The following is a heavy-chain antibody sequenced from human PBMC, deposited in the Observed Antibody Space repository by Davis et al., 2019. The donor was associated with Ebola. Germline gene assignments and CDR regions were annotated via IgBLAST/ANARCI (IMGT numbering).Heavy chain of an antibody. CDR2: TYYRSKWYN. D-gene: IGHD2-2*01. J-gene: IGHJ4*02. CDR1: RDSVSSNSAA. V-gene: IGHV6-1*01. Sequence: SQTLSLTCAISRDSVSSNSAAWNWIRQSPSRGLEWLGRTYYRSKWYNDYAVSVKSRITINPDTSKNQFSLQLNSVTPEDTAVYYCARDPINIVLVPAAISFYFDYWGQGTLVTVSS. CDR3: ARDPINIVLVPAAISFYFDY.